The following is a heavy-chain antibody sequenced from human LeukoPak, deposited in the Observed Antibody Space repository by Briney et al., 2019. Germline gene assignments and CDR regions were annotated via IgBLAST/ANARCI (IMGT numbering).Heavy chain of an antibody. J-gene: IGHJ4*02. CDR2: IYYSGST. V-gene: IGHV4-59*01. CDR3: ARSLYSSGWYYFDY. CDR1: GGSISSYY. Sequence: SETLSLTCTVSGGSISSYYWSWIRQPPGKGLEWIGYIYYSGSTNYNPSLKSRVTISVDTSKNQFSLKLSSVTAADTAVYHCARSLYSSGWYYFDYWGQGTLVTVSS. D-gene: IGHD6-19*01.